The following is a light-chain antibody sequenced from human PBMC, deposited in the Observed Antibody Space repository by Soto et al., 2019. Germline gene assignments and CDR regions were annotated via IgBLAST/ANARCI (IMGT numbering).Light chain of an antibody. V-gene: IGKV1-9*01. J-gene: IGKJ3*01. CDR1: QGSSSD. CDR2: AAS. CDR3: QQLNSNPRP. Sequence: IQLTESPSSLSASVGDRVTTTCRASQGSSSDLARYQQKPGKAPELLIYAASTLPSGVPLRFSGSGSRTDFTISISRRQPEDAARYYCQQLNSNPRPFGPGTKVDI.